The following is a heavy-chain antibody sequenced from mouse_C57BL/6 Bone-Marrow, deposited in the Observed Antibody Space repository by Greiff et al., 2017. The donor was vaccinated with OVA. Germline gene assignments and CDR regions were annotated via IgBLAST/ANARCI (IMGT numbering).Heavy chain of an antibody. Sequence: EVQLVESGGDLVKPGGSLKLSCAASGFTFSSYGMSWVRQTPDKRLEWVATISSGGSYTYYPDSVKWRFTISRDNAKNTLYLQMGSLKSKDTAMYYCARQSGYYDYDGPFDYWGQGTTLTVSS. J-gene: IGHJ2*01. CDR3: ARQSGYYDYDGPFDY. CDR2: ISSGGSYT. CDR1: GFTFSSYG. D-gene: IGHD2-4*01. V-gene: IGHV5-6*01.